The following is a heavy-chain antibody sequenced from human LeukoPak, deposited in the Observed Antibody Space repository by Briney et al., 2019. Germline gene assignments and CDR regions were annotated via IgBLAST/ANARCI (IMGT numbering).Heavy chain of an antibody. CDR3: AREWGIVGARDFDT. Sequence: GGSLRLSCAASGFTFSVYAMHWVRQAPGKGLECVATISYDGNNRYSADSVKGRFTISRDNSKNTLYLQMNSLRAEDTAVYYCAREWGIVGARDFDTWGQGTMVTVSS. D-gene: IGHD1-26*01. CDR1: GFTFSVYA. CDR2: ISYDGNNR. V-gene: IGHV3-30*04. J-gene: IGHJ3*02.